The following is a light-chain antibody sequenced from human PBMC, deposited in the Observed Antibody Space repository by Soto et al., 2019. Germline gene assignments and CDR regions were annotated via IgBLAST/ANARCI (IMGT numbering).Light chain of an antibody. V-gene: IGKV3-11*01. Sequence: EIVLTPSPATRSWSPGERATLSCRASQSVSNYLTWYQQKPGQAPRLLVYDTFNRANGVPARFTGSGSDTDYTLTISSLEPEDFAVYYCQQRAGWPRTFGQGTKVDIK. CDR2: DTF. J-gene: IGKJ1*01. CDR1: QSVSNY. CDR3: QQRAGWPRT.